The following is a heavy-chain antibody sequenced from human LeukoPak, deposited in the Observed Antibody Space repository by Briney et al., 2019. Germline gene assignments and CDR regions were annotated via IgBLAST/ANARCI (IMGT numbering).Heavy chain of an antibody. V-gene: IGHV1-46*01. CDR3: AREDVVLVDAVRYYYYGMDV. CDR2: INPSGGST. CDR1: GYNFISYY. J-gene: IGHJ6*02. D-gene: IGHD2-8*01. Sequence: HWASVKVSCKASGYNFISYYMHWVRQAPGQGLEWMGIINPSGGSTSYAQKFQDRVTMTRDTSTSTVYMELSSLKSEDTAVYYCAREDVVLVDAVRYYYYGMDVWGQGTTVTVSS.